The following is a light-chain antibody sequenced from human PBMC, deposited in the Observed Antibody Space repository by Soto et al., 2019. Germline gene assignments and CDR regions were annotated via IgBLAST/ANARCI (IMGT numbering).Light chain of an antibody. CDR3: ASWDDSLSGPV. J-gene: IGLJ3*02. CDR2: SDH. Sequence: QSVLTQPPSASGTPGQRVTMSCSGSSSNVVTYSVSWYQHLPGTAPKLLIYSDHKRPSGVPDRFSGSKSGTSASLAISGLQSEDEADYYCASWDDSLSGPVFGGGTSSPS. CDR1: SSNVVTYS. V-gene: IGLV1-44*01.